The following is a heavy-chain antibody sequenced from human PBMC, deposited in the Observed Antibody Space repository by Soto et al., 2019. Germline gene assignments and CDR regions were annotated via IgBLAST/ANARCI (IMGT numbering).Heavy chain of an antibody. D-gene: IGHD1-1*01. V-gene: IGHV3-30*18. Sequence: QVQLVESGGGVVQPGRSLRLSCAASGFSFSSYGMHWVRQAPGKGLEWVSMISYDGTDEYYADSVKGRFTISRDNSKNAVYLQMNSLRPEDTAVYYWAKQESDWTDHFDYWGQGTLVTVSS. J-gene: IGHJ4*02. CDR2: ISYDGTDE. CDR1: GFSFSSYG. CDR3: AKQESDWTDHFDY.